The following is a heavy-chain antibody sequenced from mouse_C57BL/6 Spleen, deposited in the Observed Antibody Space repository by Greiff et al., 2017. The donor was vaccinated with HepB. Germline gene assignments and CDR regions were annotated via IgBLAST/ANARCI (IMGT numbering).Heavy chain of an antibody. Sequence: VQLQQSGPELVKPGASVKISCKASGYAFSSSWMNWVKQRPGKGLEWIGRIYPGDGDTNYNGKFKGKATLTADKSSSTAYMQLSSLTSEDSAVYVGARDYGSRYWFAYWGQRTLVTVSA. CDR1: GYAFSSSW. CDR3: ARDYGSRYWFAY. D-gene: IGHD1-1*01. V-gene: IGHV1-82*01. J-gene: IGHJ3*01. CDR2: IYPGDGDT.